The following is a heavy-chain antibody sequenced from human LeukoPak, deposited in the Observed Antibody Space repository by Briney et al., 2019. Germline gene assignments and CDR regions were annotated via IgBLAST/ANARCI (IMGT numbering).Heavy chain of an antibody. V-gene: IGHV4-59*08. D-gene: IGHD2-2*01. Sequence: SETLSLTCTVSGGSISSYYWSWIRQPPGKGLEWIGYIYYSGSTNYNPSLKSRVTISVDTSKNQFSLKLSSVTAADTAVYYCAIIGSTSCYFPRCNWFDPWGQGTLVTVSS. CDR2: IYYSGST. CDR1: GGSISSYY. CDR3: AIIGSTSCYFPRCNWFDP. J-gene: IGHJ5*02.